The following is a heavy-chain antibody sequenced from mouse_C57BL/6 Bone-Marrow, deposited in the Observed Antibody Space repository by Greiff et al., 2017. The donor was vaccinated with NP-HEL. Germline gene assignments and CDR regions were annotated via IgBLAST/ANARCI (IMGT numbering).Heavy chain of an antibody. V-gene: IGHV14-2*01. J-gene: IGHJ4*01. CDR3: ARELHYGSSYYAMDY. Sequence: EVQRVESGAELVKPGASVKLSCTASGFNIKDYYMHWVKQRTEQGLEWIGRIDPEDGDTKYAPKFQGKATITADTSSNTAYLQLSSLTSEDTAVYYCARELHYGSSYYAMDYWGQGTSVTVSS. D-gene: IGHD1-1*01. CDR2: IDPEDGDT. CDR1: GFNIKDYY.